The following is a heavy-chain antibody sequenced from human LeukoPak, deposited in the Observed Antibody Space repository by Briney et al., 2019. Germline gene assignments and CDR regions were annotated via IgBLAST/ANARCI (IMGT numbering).Heavy chain of an antibody. V-gene: IGHV4-59*11. D-gene: IGHD1-1*01. CDR3: ARGATGIDY. CDR2: IYYSGST. CDR1: GGSISSHY. Sequence: ASETLSLTCTVSGGSISSHYWSWIRRPPGKGLEWIGNIYYSGSTNYNPSLKSRVTISVDTSKNQFSLKLSSVTAADTAVYYCARGATGIDYWGQGTLVTVSS. J-gene: IGHJ4*02.